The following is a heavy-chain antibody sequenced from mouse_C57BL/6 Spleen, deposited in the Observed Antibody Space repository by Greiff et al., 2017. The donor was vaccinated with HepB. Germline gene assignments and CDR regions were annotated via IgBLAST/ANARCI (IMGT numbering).Heavy chain of an antibody. Sequence: QVQLQQPGAELVKPGASVKLSCKASGYTFTSYWMHWVKQRPGQGLEWIGMIHPNSGSTNYNEKFKSKATLTVDKSSSTAYMQLSSLTSEDSAVYYCARDYGREGYFDVWGTGTTVTVSS. J-gene: IGHJ1*03. CDR1: GYTFTSYW. CDR2: IHPNSGST. D-gene: IGHD1-1*01. V-gene: IGHV1-64*01. CDR3: ARDYGREGYFDV.